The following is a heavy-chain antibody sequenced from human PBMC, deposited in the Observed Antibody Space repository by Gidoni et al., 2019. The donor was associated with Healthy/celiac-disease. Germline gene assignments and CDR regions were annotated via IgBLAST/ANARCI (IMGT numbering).Heavy chain of an antibody. CDR1: GFTFSSYA. J-gene: IGHJ5*02. Sequence: EVQLLESGGGLVQPGGSLRLSCAASGFTFSSYAMSWVRQAPGKGLEWVSSISGSGGSTYYADSVKGRFTISRDNSKNTLYLQMNSLRAEDTAVYYCAKDRSGYPVGNWFDPWGQGTLVTVSS. D-gene: IGHD3-3*01. CDR2: ISGSGGST. V-gene: IGHV3-23*01. CDR3: AKDRSGYPVGNWFDP.